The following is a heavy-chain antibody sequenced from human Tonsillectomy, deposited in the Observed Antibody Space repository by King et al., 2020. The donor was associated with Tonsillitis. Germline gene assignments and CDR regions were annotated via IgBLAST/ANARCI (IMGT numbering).Heavy chain of an antibody. CDR3: AKERGVFGSGFDY. CDR1: GFTFSNYA. D-gene: IGHD3-10*01. Sequence: VQLVESGGGFVQPGGSQRLSCVASGFTFSNYAMSWVRQAPGKGLDWVSSISGSGGSTYYADSVKGRFTISRDNSKNTLYLEMKSLTVEDTAVYFCAKERGVFGSGFDYWGQGTPVTVSS. CDR2: ISGSGGST. J-gene: IGHJ4*02. V-gene: IGHV3-23*04.